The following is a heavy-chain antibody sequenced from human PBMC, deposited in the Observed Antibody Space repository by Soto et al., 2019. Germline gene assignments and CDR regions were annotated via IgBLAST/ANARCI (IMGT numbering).Heavy chain of an antibody. CDR1: GGSISSSRYY. CDR2: IYYSGST. D-gene: IGHD2-15*01. CDR3: ASPKAANDAFDI. Sequence: SETLSLTCTVSGGSISSSRYYWGWIRQPPGKGLEWIGSIYYSGSTYYNPSLKSRVTISVDTSKNQFSLKLSSVTAADTAVYYCASPKAANDAFDIWGQGTMVTVSS. V-gene: IGHV4-39*01. J-gene: IGHJ3*02.